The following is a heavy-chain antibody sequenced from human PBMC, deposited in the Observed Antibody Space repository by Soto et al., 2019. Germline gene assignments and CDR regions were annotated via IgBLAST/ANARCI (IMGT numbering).Heavy chain of an antibody. CDR3: ARDNRWGIMIQSGWFDS. Sequence: GGSLRLSCAASGFTFSSYGMHWVRQAPGKGLEWVAVIWYDGSNKYYADSVKGRFTISRDNSENTLYLQMNSLRAEDTAVYYCARDNRWGIMIQSGWFDSWGQGTLVTVSS. D-gene: IGHD3-16*01. CDR1: GFTFSSYG. V-gene: IGHV3-33*08. CDR2: IWYDGSNK. J-gene: IGHJ5*01.